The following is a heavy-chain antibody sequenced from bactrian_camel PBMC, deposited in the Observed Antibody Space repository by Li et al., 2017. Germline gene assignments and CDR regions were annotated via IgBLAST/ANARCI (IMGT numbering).Heavy chain of an antibody. Sequence: DVQLVESGGGSVQPGGSLRLSCAFSGYTYSGHCMGWFRQAPGKEREGVAAIYTRAGFTQYADSVKGRFTISLEDAKRTVYLQMNSLKPEDTAMYYCAAVRYGGSWYPLCRARSADFGYWGQGTQVTVS. V-gene: IGHV3S40*01. D-gene: IGHD6*01. CDR3: AAVRYGGSWYPLCRARSADFGY. CDR2: IYTRAGFT. J-gene: IGHJ6*01. CDR1: GYTYSGHC.